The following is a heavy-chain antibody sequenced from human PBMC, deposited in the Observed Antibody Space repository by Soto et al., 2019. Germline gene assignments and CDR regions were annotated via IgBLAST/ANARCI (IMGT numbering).Heavy chain of an antibody. J-gene: IGHJ6*02. CDR3: ARKGVYDSSGYYYYYYYGMDV. CDR1: GFSFRTNA. V-gene: IGHV3-30-3*01. CDR2: ISYDGTNK. Sequence: PGGSLRLSCAASGFSFRTNAMHWVRQAPGKGLEWVAVISYDGTNKYYADSVKGRFTISGDNSKNTLDLQMNSLRPEDTAVYYCARKGVYDSSGYYYYYYYGMDVWGQGTTVTVSS. D-gene: IGHD3-22*01.